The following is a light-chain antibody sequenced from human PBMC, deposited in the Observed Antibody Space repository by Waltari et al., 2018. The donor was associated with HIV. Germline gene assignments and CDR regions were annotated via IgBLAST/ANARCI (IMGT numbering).Light chain of an antibody. CDR1: RTYVGRSNL. CDR2: GGS. V-gene: IGLV2-23*03. CDR3: CSYAGSSTFEV. J-gene: IGLJ3*02. Sequence: QSALTHPAPPSASPGHSLTISCTRTRTYVGRSNLASWYQQPPSTPPKPLTYWGRQHAGKAPKVMIDGGSKQPSGVSKRFSGSKSDNTAYLTNSGLQAEDEADYYCCSYAGSSTFEVFGGGTKLTVL.